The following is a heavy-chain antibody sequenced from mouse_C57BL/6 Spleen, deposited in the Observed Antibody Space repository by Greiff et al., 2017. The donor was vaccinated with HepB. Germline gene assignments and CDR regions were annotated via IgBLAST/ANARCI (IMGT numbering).Heavy chain of an antibody. Sequence: QVQLQQSGAELARPGASVKLSCKASGYTFTSYGISWVKQRTGQGLEWIGEIYPRSGNTYYNEKFKGKATLTADKSSSTAYMELRSLTSEDSAVYFCARYGNYEKDWYFDVWGTGTTVTVSS. D-gene: IGHD2-1*01. CDR1: GYTFTSYG. CDR3: ARYGNYEKDWYFDV. CDR2: IYPRSGNT. J-gene: IGHJ1*03. V-gene: IGHV1-81*01.